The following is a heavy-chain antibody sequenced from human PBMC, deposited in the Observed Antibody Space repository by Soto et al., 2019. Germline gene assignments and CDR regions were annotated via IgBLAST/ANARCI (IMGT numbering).Heavy chain of an antibody. J-gene: IGHJ3*02. CDR2: ISYNGSNK. V-gene: IGHV3-30*18. CDR3: AKFLPDDAFDI. Sequence: PGGPLRHSCGAFGCTFRGYGMHRVSQAPGKGLEWVAVISYNGSNKYYADSVKGRFTISRDNSKNTLYLQMNSLRAEDTAVYYCAKFLPDDAFDIWGQGTMVTVSS. CDR1: GCTFRGYG.